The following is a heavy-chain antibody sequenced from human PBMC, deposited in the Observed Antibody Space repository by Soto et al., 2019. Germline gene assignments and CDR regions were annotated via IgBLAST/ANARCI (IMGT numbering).Heavy chain of an antibody. CDR3: ASEFYSGWYDLPGDYYYGMDV. Sequence: GGSLRLSCAASGFTVSSNYMSWVRQAPGKGLEWVSVIYSGGSTYYADSVKGRFTISGDNSKNTLYLQMNSLRAEDTAVYYCASEFYSGWYDLPGDYYYGMDVWGQGTTVTVSS. D-gene: IGHD6-19*01. J-gene: IGHJ6*02. CDR1: GFTVSSNY. V-gene: IGHV3-53*01. CDR2: IYSGGST.